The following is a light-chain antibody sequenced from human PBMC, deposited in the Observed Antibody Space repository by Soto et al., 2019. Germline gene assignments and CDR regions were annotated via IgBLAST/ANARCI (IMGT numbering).Light chain of an antibody. Sequence: QSVLTQPASVSGSPGQSITISCTGTSSDVGGYNYVSWYQQYPGKAPKLMIYEVTHRPSGVSNRFSGSKSGNTASLTISGLQAEDEANYYCSSYTSSSTRVFGTGTKVTVL. CDR1: SSDVGGYNY. J-gene: IGLJ1*01. V-gene: IGLV2-14*01. CDR3: SSYTSSSTRV. CDR2: EVT.